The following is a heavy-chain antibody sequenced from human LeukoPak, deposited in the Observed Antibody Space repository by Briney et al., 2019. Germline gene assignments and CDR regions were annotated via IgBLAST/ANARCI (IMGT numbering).Heavy chain of an antibody. CDR1: GGSVSGYY. D-gene: IGHD1-26*01. CDR2: IYSSGST. J-gene: IGHJ4*02. V-gene: IGHV4-59*02. CDR3: ARDLGGVGATHFDY. Sequence: SETLSLTCTVSGGSVSGYYWNWIRQPPGKGLEWIGYIYSSGSTDYNPSLKSRVTISADTSKNQFSLKLRSVTAADTAVYYCARDLGGVGATHFDYWGQGTLVTVSS.